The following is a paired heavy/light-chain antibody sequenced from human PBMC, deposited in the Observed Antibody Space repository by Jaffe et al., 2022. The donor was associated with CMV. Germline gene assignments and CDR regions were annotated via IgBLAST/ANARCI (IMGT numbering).Heavy chain of an antibody. CDR2: VSSHNRGTS. CDR1: GYTFTNFD. J-gene: IGHJ4*02. Sequence: QVQLVQSGAEVKKPGASVKVSCRASGYTFTNFDINWVRQAAGQGLEWVGWVSSHNRGTSDYAQKFQRRATLTMDTSINTAYMELRSLTSDDTGVYYCARGIEAGVDFWGQGTLVTVSS. CDR3: ARGIEAGVDF. V-gene: IGHV1-8*01. D-gene: IGHD6-25*01.
Light chain of an antibody. CDR2: YKSDSDK. CDR1: SDISVGTYM. V-gene: IGLV5-45*03. CDR3: MIWHNRGYV. Sequence: QAVLTQPSSLSAFPGASARLTCTLRSDISVGTYMIYWYQQKPGSPPQYLLRYKSDSDKQQGSGVPSRFSGSKDASANAGILFIIGLQSADEAEYYCMIWHNRGYVFGSGTKITVL. J-gene: IGLJ1*01.